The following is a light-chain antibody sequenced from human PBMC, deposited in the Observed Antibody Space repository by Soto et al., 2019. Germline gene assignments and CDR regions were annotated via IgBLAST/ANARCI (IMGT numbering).Light chain of an antibody. Sequence: QSAVTQPASVSGSPGQSITISCTRTSNDFGTYYFVSWYQQHPDKAPKLIIYDGTERPSGVSNRFSGSKSGNTASLTISGLQAEDEAHYYCCSYATYNMILGGGTKLTVL. V-gene: IGLV2-23*01. CDR1: SNDFGTYYF. CDR3: CSYATYNMI. J-gene: IGLJ2*01. CDR2: DGT.